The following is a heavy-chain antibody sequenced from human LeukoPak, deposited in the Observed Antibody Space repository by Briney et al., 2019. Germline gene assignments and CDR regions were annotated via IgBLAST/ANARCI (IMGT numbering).Heavy chain of an antibody. CDR3: ASGGNWNRFDY. V-gene: IGHV4-59*11. J-gene: IGHJ4*02. Sequence: SETLSLTRTVSGGSIISHYWSWIRQPPGKGLEWIGYIYYSGSTNYNPSLKSRVTISVDTSKTQFSLKLSSVTAADTAVYYCASGGNWNRFDYWGQGTLVTVSS. CDR1: GGSIISHY. CDR2: IYYSGST. D-gene: IGHD4-23*01.